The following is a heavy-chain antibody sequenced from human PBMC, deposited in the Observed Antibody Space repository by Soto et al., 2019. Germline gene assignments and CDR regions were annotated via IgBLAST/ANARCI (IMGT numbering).Heavy chain of an antibody. V-gene: IGHV2-26*01. CDR2: IDSSGEK. D-gene: IGHD6-19*01. J-gene: IGHJ5*02. CDR3: ARRHLAVAVSPWFDP. CDR1: GLSITDSEMG. Sequence: QVTLKESGPVLVKPTETLTLRCTVSGLSITDSEMGVSWIRQPPGQPLEWLAHIDSSGEKSYRTFLKSRLASSKDTSKRHIVLTMTNMDPADTATYYCARRHLAVAVSPWFDPWGQGIPVTVSS.